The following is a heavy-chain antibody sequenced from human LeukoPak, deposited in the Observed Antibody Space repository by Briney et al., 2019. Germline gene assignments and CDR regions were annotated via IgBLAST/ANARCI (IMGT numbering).Heavy chain of an antibody. V-gene: IGHV1-69*06. Sequence: GASVKVSCKASGGTFSSYAISWVRQAPGQGLEWMGGIIPIFGTANYAQKFQGRVTITADKSTSTAYMELSSLRSEDTAVYYCARGDTVVVPAATAGWFDPWGQGTLVTVSS. CDR3: ARGDTVVVPAATAGWFDP. J-gene: IGHJ5*02. CDR1: GGTFSSYA. D-gene: IGHD2-2*01. CDR2: IIPIFGTA.